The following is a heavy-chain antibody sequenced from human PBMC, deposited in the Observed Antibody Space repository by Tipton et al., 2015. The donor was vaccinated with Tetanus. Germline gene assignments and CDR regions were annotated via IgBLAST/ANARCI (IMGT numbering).Heavy chain of an antibody. CDR1: GFNFGDFN. D-gene: IGHD2-15*01. CDR2: ISGHSTYI. CDR3: VRSTCSDGKCSLYYFGF. J-gene: IGHJ4*02. V-gene: IGHV3-21*01. Sequence: SLRLSCQGSGFNFGDFNMNWIRQTPGKGLQWVSSISGHSTYIHYAESVRGRFSVSRDNAENSLYLQVDSLRAEDTAVYYCVRSTCSDGKCSLYYFGFWGQGTLVTVSS.